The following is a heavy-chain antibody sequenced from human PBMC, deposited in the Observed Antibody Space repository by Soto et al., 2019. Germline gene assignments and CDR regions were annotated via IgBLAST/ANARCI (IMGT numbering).Heavy chain of an antibody. CDR2: VNTNGRST. CDR1: GLAFGNYA. D-gene: IGHD3-10*01. CDR3: AKDRAFNYFYGMDV. V-gene: IGHV3-23*01. Sequence: RRLSCRASGLAFGNYAMNWVRQVPGRGLEWVAGVNTNGRSTYYADSVRGRFTISRDNSKITVYLQMNSLRAEDTAVYYCAKDRAFNYFYGMDVWGQGXTVTVSS. J-gene: IGHJ6*02.